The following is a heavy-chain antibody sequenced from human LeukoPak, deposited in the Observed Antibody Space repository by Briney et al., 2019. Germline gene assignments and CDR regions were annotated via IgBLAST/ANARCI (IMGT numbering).Heavy chain of an antibody. CDR1: GFTFSSYA. CDR3: ARDPSSSYYYYGMDV. D-gene: IGHD6-13*01. Sequence: GGSLRLSCAASGFTFSSYAMHWVRQAPGKGLEWVAVISYDGSNKYYADSVKGRFTISRDNSKNTLYLRMNSLRAEDTAVYYCARDPSSSYYYYGMDVWGQGTTVTVSS. CDR2: ISYDGSNK. J-gene: IGHJ6*02. V-gene: IGHV3-30*04.